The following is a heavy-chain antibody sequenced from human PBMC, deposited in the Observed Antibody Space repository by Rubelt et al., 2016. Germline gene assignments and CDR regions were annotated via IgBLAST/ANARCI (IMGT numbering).Heavy chain of an antibody. CDR2: IYHSGST. CDR3: ARGPMVREPFDI. J-gene: IGHJ3*02. Sequence: VRQPPGKGLEWIGEIYHSGSTNYNPSLKSRVTISVDKSKNQFSLKLSSVTAADTAVYYCARGPMVREPFDIWGQGTMVTVSS. D-gene: IGHD3-10*01. V-gene: IGHV4-4*02.